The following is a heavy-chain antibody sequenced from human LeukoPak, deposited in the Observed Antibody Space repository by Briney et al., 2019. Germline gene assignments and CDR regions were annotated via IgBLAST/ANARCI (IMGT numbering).Heavy chain of an antibody. CDR2: ISGSGTST. J-gene: IGHJ4*02. V-gene: IGHV3-23*01. CDR3: ASGGSRDGYNY. Sequence: GGSLRLSCAASGFTFSSYAMSWVRQAPGKGLEWVSAISGSGTSTYYSDSVKGRFTISRDNSKNTVYLQMNNLRAEDTAIYYCASGGSRDGYNYWGPGTLVTVSS. CDR1: GFTFSSYA. D-gene: IGHD5-24*01.